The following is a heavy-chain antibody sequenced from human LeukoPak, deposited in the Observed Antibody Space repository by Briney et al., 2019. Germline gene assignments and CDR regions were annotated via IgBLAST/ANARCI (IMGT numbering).Heavy chain of an antibody. V-gene: IGHV4-59*01. CDR2: IYYSGST. D-gene: IGHD3-22*01. Sequence: SETLSLTCTVSGGSISSYYWSWIRQPPGKGLEWIGYIYYSGSTNYNPSLKSRVTISVDTSKNQFSLKLSSVTAADTAVYYCARVDPYYYDSSGYSPYFDYWGQGTLVTVSS. CDR1: GGSISSYY. CDR3: ARVDPYYYDSSGYSPYFDY. J-gene: IGHJ4*02.